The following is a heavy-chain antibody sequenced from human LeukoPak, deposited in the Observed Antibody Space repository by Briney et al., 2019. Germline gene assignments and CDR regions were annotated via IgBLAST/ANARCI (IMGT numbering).Heavy chain of an antibody. CDR1: GGSISYYY. J-gene: IGHJ6*03. CDR3: ARDGVTLHMDV. Sequence: SETLSLTCTVSGGSISYYYWSWIRQSAGKGLEWIGRIYSSGSTNYNPSLKSRVTMSVDTSKNQFSLKLSSVTAADTAVYYCARDGVTLHMDVWGKGTTVTVSS. V-gene: IGHV4-4*07. D-gene: IGHD4-23*01. CDR2: IYSSGST.